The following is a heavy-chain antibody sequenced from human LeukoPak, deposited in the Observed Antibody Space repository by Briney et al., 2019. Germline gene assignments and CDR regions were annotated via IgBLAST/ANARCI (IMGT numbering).Heavy chain of an antibody. V-gene: IGHV4-59*01. Sequence: SETLSLTCTVSGGSISTYYWSWIRQPPGKGLEWIGYIYYTGSSNYNPSLKSRVTISVDTSKSQFSLKLSSVTAADAAVYYCARGLSCNPYYYDSWGQGTLVTVSS. D-gene: IGHD3-10*01. CDR1: GGSISTYY. CDR2: IYYTGSS. J-gene: IGHJ4*02. CDR3: ARGLSCNPYYYDS.